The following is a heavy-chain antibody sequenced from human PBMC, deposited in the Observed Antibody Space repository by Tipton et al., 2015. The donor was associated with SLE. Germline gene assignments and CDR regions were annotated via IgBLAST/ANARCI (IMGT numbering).Heavy chain of an antibody. V-gene: IGHV4-39*01. CDR3: ARLDTAGWANVFDS. Sequence: TLSLTCTVSGDSISSIAYYWGWIRQPPGKGLEWIGSIYHSGDSYYNPSLKSRLTISVDTSKNQFSLKLSSVTAADTAVYYCARLDTAGWANVFDSWGQGTLVTVSS. CDR2: IYHSGDS. CDR1: GDSISSIAYY. D-gene: IGHD5-18*01. J-gene: IGHJ4*02.